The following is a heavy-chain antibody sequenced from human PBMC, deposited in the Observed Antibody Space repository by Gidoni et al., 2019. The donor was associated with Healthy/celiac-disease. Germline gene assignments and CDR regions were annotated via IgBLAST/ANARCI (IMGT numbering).Heavy chain of an antibody. V-gene: IGHV4-39*07. CDR3: ARTGSKEMAADY. Sequence: QLQLQESGPGLVKPSETLSLTCTVSGGSISSSSYYWGWIRQPPGKGLEWIGSIYYSGSTYYNPSLKSRVTISVDTSKNQFSLKLSSVTAADTAVYYCARTGSKEMAADYWGQGTLVTVSS. CDR1: GGSISSSSYY. CDR2: IYYSGST. J-gene: IGHJ4*02. D-gene: IGHD1-26*01.